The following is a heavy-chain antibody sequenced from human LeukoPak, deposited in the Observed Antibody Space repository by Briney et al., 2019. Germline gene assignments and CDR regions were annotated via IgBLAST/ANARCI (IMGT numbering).Heavy chain of an antibody. D-gene: IGHD6-13*01. CDR1: GVSLRDYT. CDR3: ASRFTERQLVPADYYHIYV. J-gene: IGHJ6*03. V-gene: IGHV1-69*05. CDR2: IFIISRTT. Sequence: GGSVKVSCKSSGVSLRDYTINWVRPAPGRGGEWVGAIFIISRTTTYLQRLQGRVTLPMEDPATTAFMEMSSLRSEDTAVNYCASRFTERQLVPADYYHIYVWGKGTTVFVSS.